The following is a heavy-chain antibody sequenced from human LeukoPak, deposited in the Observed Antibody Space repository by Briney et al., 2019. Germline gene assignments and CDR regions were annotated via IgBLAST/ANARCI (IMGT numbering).Heavy chain of an antibody. Sequence: GGSLRLSCAASGFTFNSYGMHWVRQAPGQGLEWVAVIWYDGSNEYYADSVKGRFTISRDNSKNTLYLPMNSLRAEDTAVYYCAGDYGEYYYCMDVWGQGTTVTVSS. J-gene: IGHJ6*02. CDR1: GFTFNSYG. D-gene: IGHD4-17*01. CDR3: AGDYGEYYYCMDV. V-gene: IGHV3-33*01. CDR2: IWYDGSNE.